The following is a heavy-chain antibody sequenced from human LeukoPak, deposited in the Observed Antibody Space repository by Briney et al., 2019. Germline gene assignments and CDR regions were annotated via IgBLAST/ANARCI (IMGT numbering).Heavy chain of an antibody. CDR2: IIPIFGTA. CDR3: ARDLGCSSGWYQEYY. D-gene: IGHD6-19*01. Sequence: ASVKVSCKASGGTFSSYAISWVRQAPGQGLEWMGGIIPIFGTANYAQKFQGRVTITADESTSTAYMELSSLRSEDTAVYYCARDLGCSSGWYQEYYWGQGTLVTVSS. CDR1: GGTFSSYA. J-gene: IGHJ4*02. V-gene: IGHV1-69*13.